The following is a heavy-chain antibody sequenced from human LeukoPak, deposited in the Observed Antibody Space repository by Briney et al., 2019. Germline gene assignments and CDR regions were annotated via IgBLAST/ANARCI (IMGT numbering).Heavy chain of an antibody. D-gene: IGHD6-19*01. V-gene: IGHV1-3*01. Sequence: ASVKVSCKASGYTFTSYAMHWVRQAPGQRLEWMGWINAGYGNTKYSQKFQGRVTITRDTSASTAYMELSSLRSEDTAVYYCARGFGSIAVAYDYWGQGTLVTVSS. CDR1: GYTFTSYA. CDR3: ARGFGSIAVAYDY. CDR2: INAGYGNT. J-gene: IGHJ4*02.